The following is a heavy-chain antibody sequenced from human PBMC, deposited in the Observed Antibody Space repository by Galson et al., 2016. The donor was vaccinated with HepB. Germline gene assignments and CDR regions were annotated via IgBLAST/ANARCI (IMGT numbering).Heavy chain of an antibody. CDR2: ISPSSRYK. D-gene: IGHD3-10*01. V-gene: IGHV3-21*01. Sequence: SLRLSCAASGFTFRSYTMNWVRQAPGKGLEWVSSISPSSRYKHWAGSLGGRFAISRDNARNSVFLHLNCLRAEDTAVYYCARAQGDTSGDDGHFDYWGQGTLVTVFS. J-gene: IGHJ4*02. CDR1: GFTFRSYT. CDR3: ARAQGDTSGDDGHFDY.